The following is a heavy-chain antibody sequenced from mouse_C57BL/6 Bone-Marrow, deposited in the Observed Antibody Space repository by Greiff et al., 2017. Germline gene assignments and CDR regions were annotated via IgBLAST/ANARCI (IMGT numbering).Heavy chain of an antibody. D-gene: IGHD1-1*01. Sequence: SGPVLVKPGASVKMSCKASGYTFTDYYMNWVKQSHGKSLEWIGVINPYNGGTSYNQKFKGKATLTVDKSSSTAYMELNSLTSEDSAVYYCARIDYYGSSYDYWGQGTTLTVSS. J-gene: IGHJ2*01. CDR2: INPYNGGT. CDR1: GYTFTDYY. CDR3: ARIDYYGSSYDY. V-gene: IGHV1-19*01.